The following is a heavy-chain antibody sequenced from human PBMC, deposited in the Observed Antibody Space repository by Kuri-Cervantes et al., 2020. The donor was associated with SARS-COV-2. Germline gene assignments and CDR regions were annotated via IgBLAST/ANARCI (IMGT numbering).Heavy chain of an antibody. CDR3: AQRMSYSNYVNDAFDI. J-gene: IGHJ3*02. D-gene: IGHD4-11*01. Sequence: ETLSLTCTVSGGSISSSSYYWGWIRQPPGKGLEWVSAISGSGGSTYYADSVKGRFTISRDNSKHTLYLQMNSLRAEDTAVYYCAQRMSYSNYVNDAFDIWGQGTMVTVSS. V-gene: IGHV3-23*01. CDR1: GGSISSSSYY. CDR2: ISGSGGST.